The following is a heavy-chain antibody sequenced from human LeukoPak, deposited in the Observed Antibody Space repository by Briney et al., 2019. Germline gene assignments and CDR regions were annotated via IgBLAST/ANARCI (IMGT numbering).Heavy chain of an antibody. Sequence: SETLSLTCTVSGGSISSSSYYWGWIRQPPGKGLEWIGSIYYSGSTYYNPSLKSRVTISVDTSKNQFSLKLSSVTAADTAVYYCARPKTGAGDAFDIWGQGTMVTVSS. CDR2: IYYSGST. CDR3: ARPKTGAGDAFDI. V-gene: IGHV4-39*01. J-gene: IGHJ3*02. D-gene: IGHD1-1*01. CDR1: GGSISSSSYY.